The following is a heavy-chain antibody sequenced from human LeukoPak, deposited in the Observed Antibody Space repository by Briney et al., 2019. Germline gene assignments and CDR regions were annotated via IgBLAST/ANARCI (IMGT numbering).Heavy chain of an antibody. Sequence: PSETLSLTCTVSGGSISSHYWSWIRQPPGKGLEWIGYIYYSGSTSYNPSLKSRVTISVDTSKNQFSLKLSSVTAADTAVYYCARDYYDMYAFDIWGQGTMVTVSS. D-gene: IGHD3-22*01. V-gene: IGHV4-59*11. J-gene: IGHJ3*02. CDR3: ARDYYDMYAFDI. CDR2: IYYSGST. CDR1: GGSISSHY.